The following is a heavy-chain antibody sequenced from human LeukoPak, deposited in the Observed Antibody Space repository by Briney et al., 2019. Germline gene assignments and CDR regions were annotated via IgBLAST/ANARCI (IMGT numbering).Heavy chain of an antibody. CDR2: MNPNSGNT. CDR1: GYTFTSYD. D-gene: IGHD2-21*01. J-gene: IGHJ6*03. V-gene: IGHV1-8*03. Sequence: ASVKVSCKASGYTFTSYDINWLRQATGQGLEWMGWMNPNSGNTGYAQKFQGRVTITRNTSISTAYMELSSLRSEDTAVYYCASASYSGDYYYYMDVWGKGTTVTVSS. CDR3: ASASYSGDYYYYMDV.